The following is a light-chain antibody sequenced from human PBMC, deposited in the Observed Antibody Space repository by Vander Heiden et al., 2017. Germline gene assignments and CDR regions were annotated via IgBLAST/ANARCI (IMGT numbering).Light chain of an antibody. CDR3: GAWDDSLSGI. V-gene: IGLV1-51*01. CDR1: RSNIGNNY. J-gene: IGLJ1*01. Sequence: HSVSMQPPSVSAAPGQKVIISCSGGRSNIGNNYVSWYQQLPGTAPKLLIYDNNKRPSGIPDRFSGSKSGTSATLAITGLQTGDEADYYCGAWDDSLSGIFGSGTKVTVL. CDR2: DNN.